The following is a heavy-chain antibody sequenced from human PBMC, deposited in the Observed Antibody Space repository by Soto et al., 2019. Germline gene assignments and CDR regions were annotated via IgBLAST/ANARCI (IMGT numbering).Heavy chain of an antibody. D-gene: IGHD2-2*01. CDR2: IDPSDSYV. V-gene: IGHV5-10-1*01. J-gene: IGHJ4*02. CDR1: GDRFTAYW. Sequence: XDSLKVSWQFSGDRFTAYWITLVLQMPGKGLEWMATIDPSDSYVDYSPSFRGHVTFSVDRSITTVYLQWNGLKASDSAMYFCKRRDSSSFYHFDLWGQGALVTVSS. CDR3: KRRDSSSFYHFDL.